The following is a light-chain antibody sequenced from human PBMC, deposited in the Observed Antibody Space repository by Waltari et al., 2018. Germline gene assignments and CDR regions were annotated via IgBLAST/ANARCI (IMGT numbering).Light chain of an antibody. CDR3: LQDYNFPGT. CDR1: QGIRND. CDR2: AAT. Sequence: AIQMTQSPSTLSASVGDRDTITCRASQGIRNDLGWYHQRPGKAPKLLIYAATTLQNGVPPRFSGSGSGTDFTLTISSLQPEDFATYFCLQDYNFPGTFGQGTKVEI. J-gene: IGKJ1*01. V-gene: IGKV1-6*01.